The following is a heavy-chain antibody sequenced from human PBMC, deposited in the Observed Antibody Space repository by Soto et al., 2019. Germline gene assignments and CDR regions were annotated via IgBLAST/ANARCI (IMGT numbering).Heavy chain of an antibody. V-gene: IGHV3-30-3*01. CDR1: GFTFSSYA. J-gene: IGHJ4*02. Sequence: QVQLVESGGGVVQPGRSLRLSCAASGFTFSSYAMHWVRQAPGKGLEWVAVISYDGSNKYYGDSVKGRFTISRDNSKNTLWLQMNSLRPEDTSVYYCARESGPSRSLRYWGQGTLVTVSS. D-gene: IGHD3-10*01. CDR3: ARESGPSRSLRY. CDR2: ISYDGSNK.